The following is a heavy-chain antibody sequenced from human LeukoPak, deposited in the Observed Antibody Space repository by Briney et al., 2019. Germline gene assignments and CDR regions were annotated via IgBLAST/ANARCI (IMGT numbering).Heavy chain of an antibody. CDR2: ISSSGSTI. J-gene: IGHJ6*03. V-gene: IGHV3-11*04. CDR3: AREYQLGYFYYMDV. CDR1: GFTFSDYY. D-gene: IGHD2-2*01. Sequence: GGSLRLSCAASGFTFSDYYMSWIRQAPGKGLEWVSYISSSGSTIYYADSVKGRFTISRDNAKNSLYLQMNSLRAEDTAVYYCAREYQLGYFYYMDVWGKGTTVTVSS.